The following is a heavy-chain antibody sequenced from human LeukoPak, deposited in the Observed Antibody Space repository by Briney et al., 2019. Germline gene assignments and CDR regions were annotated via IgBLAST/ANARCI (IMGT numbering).Heavy chain of an antibody. CDR2: IYSGGST. CDR1: GFTVGSNT. Sequence: PGGSLRLSCAASGFTVGSNTMGWVRQAPGKGLEWVSIIYSGGSTSYADSVKGRFTISRDNSKNTLYLQMNSLRTEDTAVYYCARGGSYFDISGYYFYWGQGTLVTVSS. J-gene: IGHJ4*02. D-gene: IGHD3-22*01. V-gene: IGHV3-66*01. CDR3: ARGGSYFDISGYYFY.